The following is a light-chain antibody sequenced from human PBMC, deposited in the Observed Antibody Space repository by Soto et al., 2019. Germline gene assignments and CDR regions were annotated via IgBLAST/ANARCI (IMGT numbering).Light chain of an antibody. CDR3: AAWDASLSGHNYV. CDR1: SSNIGINY. Sequence: LNQSASASGTPGQMVTISCYGSSSNIGINYVYWYQHLPGTAPKLLIYRNDQRPSGVPDRFSGSKVGTSASLAISGLRSEDEADYYCAAWDASLSGHNYVFGTGTKVTVL. CDR2: RND. V-gene: IGLV1-47*01. J-gene: IGLJ1*01.